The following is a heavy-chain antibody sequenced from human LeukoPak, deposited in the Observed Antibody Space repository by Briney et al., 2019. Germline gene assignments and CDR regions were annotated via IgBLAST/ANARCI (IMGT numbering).Heavy chain of an antibody. CDR3: TQDWKCAY. Sequence: PGGSLRLSCAASGFSFSNYAMTWVRQAPGKGLEWVSAMSDSGNKIHYADSVKGRFTISRDNSKNTLYLQMDRLRAEDTAIYYCTQDWKCAYWGQGTLVTVSS. V-gene: IGHV3-23*01. J-gene: IGHJ4*02. CDR2: MSDSGNKI. D-gene: IGHD1-1*01. CDR1: GFSFSNYA.